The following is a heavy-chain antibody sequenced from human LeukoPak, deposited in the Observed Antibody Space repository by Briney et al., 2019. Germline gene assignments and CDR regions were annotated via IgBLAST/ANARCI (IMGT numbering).Heavy chain of an antibody. J-gene: IGHJ4*02. Sequence: SETLSLTCAVYGGSFSGYYWSWIRQPPGKGLEWIGEINHSGSTNYNPSLKSRVTISVDTSKNQFSLKLTSVTAADTAVYYCARDGDYGDYWGEGYFDYWGQGTLVTVSS. CDR2: INHSGST. CDR1: GGSFSGYY. D-gene: IGHD4-17*01. CDR3: ARDGDYGDYWGEGYFDY. V-gene: IGHV4-34*01.